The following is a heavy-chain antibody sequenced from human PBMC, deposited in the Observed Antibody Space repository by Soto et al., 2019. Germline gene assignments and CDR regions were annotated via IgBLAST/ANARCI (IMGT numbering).Heavy chain of an antibody. Sequence: SETLSLTCTVSGGSISSYYWSWIRQPPGKGLEWIGYIYYSGSTNYNPSLKSRVTISVDTSKNQFSLKLSSVTAADTAVYYCARHDSGDWFDPWGQGTLVTVSS. V-gene: IGHV4-59*08. J-gene: IGHJ5*02. CDR1: GGSISSYY. CDR3: ARHDSGDWFDP. CDR2: IYYSGST. D-gene: IGHD3-3*01.